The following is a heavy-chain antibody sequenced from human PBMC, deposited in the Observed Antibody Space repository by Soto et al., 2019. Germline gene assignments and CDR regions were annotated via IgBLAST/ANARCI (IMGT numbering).Heavy chain of an antibody. Sequence: ASVKVSCKASGYTFTGYYMHWVRQAPGQGLEWMGWINPNSGGTNYAQKFQGWVTMTRDTSISTAYMELSRLRSDDTAVYYCARSHPSGTTGTPYYFDYWGQGTLVTVSS. V-gene: IGHV1-2*04. CDR1: GYTFTGYY. J-gene: IGHJ4*02. D-gene: IGHD1-1*01. CDR3: ARSHPSGTTGTPYYFDY. CDR2: INPNSGGT.